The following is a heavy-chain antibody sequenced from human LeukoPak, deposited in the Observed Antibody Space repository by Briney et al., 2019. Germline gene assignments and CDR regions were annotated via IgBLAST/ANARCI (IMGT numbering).Heavy chain of an antibody. CDR2: IRGSGGST. CDR1: GFTFSSYA. Sequence: GGSLRLSCAASGFTFSSYAMSWVRQAPGKGLEWVSAIRGSGGSTYYADSVKGRFTISRDNAKNSLYLQMNSLRAEDTAVYYCARGLTYYDFWSGYYPLLDVWGKGTTVTVSS. J-gene: IGHJ6*04. D-gene: IGHD3-3*01. CDR3: ARGLTYYDFWSGYYPLLDV. V-gene: IGHV3-23*01.